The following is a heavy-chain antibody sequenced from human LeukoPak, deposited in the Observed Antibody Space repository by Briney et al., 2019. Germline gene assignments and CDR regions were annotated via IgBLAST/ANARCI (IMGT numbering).Heavy chain of an antibody. CDR2: XRYDGSNK. J-gene: IGHJ4*02. V-gene: IGHV3-30*02. D-gene: IGHD2-2*01. CDR3: AKERYCSSTSCYVMDY. CDR1: GFTFSSYG. Sequence: GGSLRLSCAASGFTFSSYGMHWVRQAPGKGLEWVXXXRYDGSNKYYADSVKGRFTISRDNSKNTLYLQMNSLRAEDTAVYYCAKERYCSSTSCYVMDYWGQGTLVTVSS.